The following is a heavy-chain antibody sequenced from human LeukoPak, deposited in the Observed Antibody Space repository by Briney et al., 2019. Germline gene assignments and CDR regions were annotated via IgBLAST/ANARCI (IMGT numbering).Heavy chain of an antibody. CDR2: MNPNSGNT. Sequence: ASVKVSCKASGGTFSSYAISWARQATGQGLEWMGWMNPNSGNTGYAQKFQGRVTITRNTSISTAYMELSSLRSEDTAVYYCARTGGYYYYYMDVWGKGTTVTVSS. CDR1: GGTFSSYA. J-gene: IGHJ6*03. CDR3: ARTGGYYYYYMDV. V-gene: IGHV1-8*03.